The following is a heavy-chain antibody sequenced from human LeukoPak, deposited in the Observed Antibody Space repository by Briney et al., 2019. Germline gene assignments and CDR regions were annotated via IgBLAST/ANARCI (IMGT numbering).Heavy chain of an antibody. J-gene: IGHJ4*02. Sequence: SETLSLTCAVYGGSFSGYYWSWIRQPPGKGLEWTGEINHSGSTNYNPSLKSRVTISVDTSKNQFSLKLSSVTAADTAVYYCARLGDIVVVPAASFDYWGQGTLVTVSS. CDR2: INHSGST. D-gene: IGHD2-2*01. CDR1: GGSFSGYY. V-gene: IGHV4-34*01. CDR3: ARLGDIVVVPAASFDY.